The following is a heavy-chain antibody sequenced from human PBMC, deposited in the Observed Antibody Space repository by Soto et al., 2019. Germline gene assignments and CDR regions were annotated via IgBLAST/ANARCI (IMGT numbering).Heavy chain of an antibody. V-gene: IGHV4-39*01. J-gene: IGHJ5*02. D-gene: IGHD6-13*01. CDR3: ARHRLPTGGSWYGGVSYFDP. CDR2: IYYTGNT. CDR1: GDSIKGGGYF. Sequence: QLQLHESGPGLVKPSETLSPTCSVSGDSIKGGGYFWGWVRQPPGKGLEWIGSIYYTGNTYYSPSLRRRVALSVDTSKTEFSLRLTSMTAVDTAVYFCARHRLPTGGSWYGGVSYFDPWGQGILVNVSS.